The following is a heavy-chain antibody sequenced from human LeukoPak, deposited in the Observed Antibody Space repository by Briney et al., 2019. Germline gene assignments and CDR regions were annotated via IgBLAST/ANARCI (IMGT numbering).Heavy chain of an antibody. V-gene: IGHV3-7*01. CDR1: GFTFSSYW. D-gene: IGHD3-10*01. CDR3: ARDLWFGELLSNYFDY. CDR2: IKQDGSEK. J-gene: IGHJ4*02. Sequence: LTGGSLRLSCAASGFTFSSYWMSWVRQAPGKGLEWVANIKQDGSEKYYVDSVKGRFTISRDNAKNSLYLQMNSLRAEDTAVYYCARDLWFGELLSNYFDYWGQGTLVTVSS.